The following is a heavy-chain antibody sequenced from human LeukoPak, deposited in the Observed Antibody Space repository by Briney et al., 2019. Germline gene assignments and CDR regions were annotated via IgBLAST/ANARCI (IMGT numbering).Heavy chain of an antibody. CDR2: IYTSGST. CDR1: GGSISSGSYY. J-gene: IGHJ4*02. D-gene: IGHD6-19*01. CDR3: ARSTAGTFDFDY. V-gene: IGHV4-61*02. Sequence: PSQTLSLTCTVSGGSISSGSYYWSWIRQPAGKGLEWIGRIYTSGSTNYNPSLKSRVTISVDTSKNQFSLKMSSVTAADTAVYYCARSTAGTFDFDYWGQGTLVIVSS.